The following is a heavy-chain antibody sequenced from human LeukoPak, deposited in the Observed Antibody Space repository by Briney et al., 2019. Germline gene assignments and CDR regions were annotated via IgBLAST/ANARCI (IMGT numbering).Heavy chain of an antibody. D-gene: IGHD5-18*01. Sequence: ASVKVSCKASGYTFTSYGISWVRQAPGQGLEWMGWISAYNGNTNYAQKLQGRVTMTRDTSISTAYMELSRLTSEDTAVYYCARDLYGYSYAQFDYWGQGTLVTVSS. CDR2: ISAYNGNT. J-gene: IGHJ4*02. CDR1: GYTFTSYG. V-gene: IGHV1-18*01. CDR3: ARDLYGYSYAQFDY.